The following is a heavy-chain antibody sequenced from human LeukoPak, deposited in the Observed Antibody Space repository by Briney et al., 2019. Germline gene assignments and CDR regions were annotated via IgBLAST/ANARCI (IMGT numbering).Heavy chain of an antibody. CDR1: GFTFSGYC. CDR2: INSDGSST. V-gene: IGHV3-74*01. D-gene: IGHD2-2*01. Sequence: GGSLRLSCAASGFTFSGYCIHCVRQALGERLVWFLRINSDGSSTSYADSVKGRFNISRDNAKNTLNLQMNSLRAEDTAVYYCARDPYYCRSTSCYAGWFDPWGQGTLVTVSS. CDR3: ARDPYYCRSTSCYAGWFDP. J-gene: IGHJ5*02.